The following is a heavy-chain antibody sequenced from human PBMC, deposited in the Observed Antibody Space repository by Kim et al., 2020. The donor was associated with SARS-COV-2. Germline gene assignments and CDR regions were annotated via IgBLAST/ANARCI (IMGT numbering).Heavy chain of an antibody. CDR1: GGSISSGSYY. V-gene: IGHV4-61*02. CDR2: IYTSGST. J-gene: IGHJ5*02. Sequence: SETLSLTCTVSGGSISSGSYYWSWIRQPAGKGLEWIGRIYTSGSTNYNPSLKSRVTISIDMSKNQFSLKLSSVTAADTAVYYCVGVVIIAGWFDPWGQGTLVTVSS. CDR3: VGVVIIAGWFDP. D-gene: IGHD3-3*01.